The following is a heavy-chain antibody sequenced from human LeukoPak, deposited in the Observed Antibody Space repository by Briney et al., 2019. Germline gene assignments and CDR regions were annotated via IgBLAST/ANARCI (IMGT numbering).Heavy chain of an antibody. CDR1: GFTFGDYA. J-gene: IGHJ4*02. CDR2: IFPSSVEI. V-gene: IGHV3-23*01. D-gene: IGHD5-18*01. CDR3: ATYRQIQVPFEF. Sequence: GGSLRLSCTASGFTFGDYAMSWFRQAPGKGLEWVSTIFPSSVEIHYADSVKGRFTISRDNSRSTLSLQMDSLRAEDTATYYCATYRQIQVPFEFWGQGTLVTVSS.